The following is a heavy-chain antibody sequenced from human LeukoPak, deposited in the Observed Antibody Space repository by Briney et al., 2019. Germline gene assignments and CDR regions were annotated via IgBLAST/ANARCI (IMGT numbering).Heavy chain of an antibody. J-gene: IGHJ6*04. D-gene: IGHD3-3*01. CDR2: ISGSGGST. Sequence: GGSLRLSCAASGFTFGSYAMSWVRQAPGKGLEWVSAISGSGGSTYYADSVKGRFTISRDNSKNTLYLQMNSLRAEDTAVYYCAKSESGVLCSGYYVDVWGKGTTVTVSS. CDR1: GFTFGSYA. CDR3: AKSESGVLCSGYYVDV. V-gene: IGHV3-23*01.